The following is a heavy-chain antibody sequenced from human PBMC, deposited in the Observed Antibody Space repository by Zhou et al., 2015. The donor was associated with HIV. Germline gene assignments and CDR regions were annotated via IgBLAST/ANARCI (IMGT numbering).Heavy chain of an antibody. CDR2: IWYDGTNK. Sequence: QVQLVESGGGVVQPGRSLRLSCAASGFTFSSYGMHWVRQAPGKGLEWVAVIWYDGTNKYYADSVKGRFTISRDNSKNTLYLQMNRLRAEDTAVYYCARSSSYGGDWDAVGGYFDYWGQGTLVTVSS. D-gene: IGHD2-21*02. CDR1: GFTFSSYG. CDR3: ARSSSYGGDWDAVGGYFDY. J-gene: IGHJ4*02. V-gene: IGHV3-33*01.